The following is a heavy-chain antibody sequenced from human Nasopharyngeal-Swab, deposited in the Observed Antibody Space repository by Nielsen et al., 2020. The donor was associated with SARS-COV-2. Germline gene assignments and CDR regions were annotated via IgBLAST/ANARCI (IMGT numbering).Heavy chain of an antibody. J-gene: IGHJ6*02. CDR1: GFTFNTYG. D-gene: IGHD3-9*01. CDR2: LSGSGSNI. V-gene: IGHV3-48*01. CDR3: VRGGWLSV. Sequence: LKISCAASGFTFNTYGMNWVRQAPGKGLEWVSLLSGSGSNIFQVDSVKGRFTISRDNHMNSLFLQMNSLRVEDTAVYYCVRGGWLSVWGQGTTVIVSS.